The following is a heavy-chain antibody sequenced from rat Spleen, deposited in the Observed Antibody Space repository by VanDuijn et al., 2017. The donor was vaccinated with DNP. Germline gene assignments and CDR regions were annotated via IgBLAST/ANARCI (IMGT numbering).Heavy chain of an antibody. V-gene: IGHV5-31*01. J-gene: IGHJ2*01. CDR3: AGRPPPTRGPFDY. CDR1: GFIFSNYW. CDR2: ISITGDNT. Sequence: EVQLVESGGGPVQPGRSLKLSCVASGFIFSNYWMTWIRQAPGKGLEWVASISITGDNTYYSDSVKGRFSNSRDNAKSTLYLQMDSLRSDDTATYYCAGRPPPTRGPFDYWGQGVMVTVSS. D-gene: IGHD1-4*01.